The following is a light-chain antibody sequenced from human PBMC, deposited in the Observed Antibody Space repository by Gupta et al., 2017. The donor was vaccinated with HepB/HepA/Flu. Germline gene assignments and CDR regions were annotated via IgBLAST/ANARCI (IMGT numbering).Light chain of an antibody. CDR2: RNN. Sequence: QSVLTQPPSASGTPGQRVTISCSGSSSNTGSNYVYLYQQLPGTSPKLLIYRNNQRPSVVPDRFSGSKSGTAAAVAISGLRAEDEADYYCAAWDDSRSGRVFGGGTKLTVL. CDR1: SSNTGSNY. CDR3: AAWDDSRSGRV. V-gene: IGLV1-47*01. J-gene: IGLJ3*02.